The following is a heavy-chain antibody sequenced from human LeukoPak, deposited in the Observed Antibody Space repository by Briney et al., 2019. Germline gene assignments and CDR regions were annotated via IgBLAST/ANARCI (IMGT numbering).Heavy chain of an antibody. J-gene: IGHJ4*02. V-gene: IGHV3-21*01. CDR3: ARTSPYSRSYLCYFDY. CDR1: GFTFSSYS. Sequence: PGGSLRLSCAVSGFTFSSYSMNCVRQAPGKGLEWVSSISSSSSYIYYADSVKGRFTISRDNAKNSVYLQMDSLRAEDTAVYYCARTSPYSRSYLCYFDYWGQGTLVAVSS. CDR2: ISSSSSYI. D-gene: IGHD1-26*01.